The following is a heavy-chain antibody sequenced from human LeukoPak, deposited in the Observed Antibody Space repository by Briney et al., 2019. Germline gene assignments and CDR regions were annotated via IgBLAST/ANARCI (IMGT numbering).Heavy chain of an antibody. Sequence: GGSLRLSCVASGFTFSASYMTWVRQPPGKGLEWLSYISENSGDTNYADSVKGRFTVSRDNAKNSLYLQMNSLRAEDTAVYYCARGRLKMATTPFDYWGQGTLVTVSS. CDR3: ARGRLKMATTPFDY. J-gene: IGHJ4*02. V-gene: IGHV3-11*06. CDR2: ISENSGDT. CDR1: GFTFSASY. D-gene: IGHD5-24*01.